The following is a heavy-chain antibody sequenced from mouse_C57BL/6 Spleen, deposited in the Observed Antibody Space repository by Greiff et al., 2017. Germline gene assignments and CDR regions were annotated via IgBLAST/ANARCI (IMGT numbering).Heavy chain of an antibody. Sequence: QVQLQQSGPELVKPGASVKLSCKASGYTFTSYDINWVKQRPGQGLEWIGWIYPRDGSTKYNEKFKGKATLTVDTSSSTAYMQFSSLTSEDSAIYYCARLYYGSSTSLYYAMDYWGQGTSVTVSS. V-gene: IGHV1-85*01. D-gene: IGHD1-1*01. CDR2: IYPRDGST. J-gene: IGHJ4*01. CDR3: ARLYYGSSTSLYYAMDY. CDR1: GYTFTSYD.